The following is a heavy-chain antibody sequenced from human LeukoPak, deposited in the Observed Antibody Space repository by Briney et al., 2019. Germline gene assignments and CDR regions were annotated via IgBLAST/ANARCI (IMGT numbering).Heavy chain of an antibody. CDR1: DFSFITYA. Sequence: AGGSLRLSCAASDFSFITYAMSWVRQAPGKGLEWVSTISGGGDATYYADSVKGRFTISRDNAKNSLYLQMNSLRAEDTALYYCASGGIYYGAAFDFWGQGSLVTVSA. D-gene: IGHD1-26*01. CDR3: ASGGIYYGAAFDF. CDR2: ISGGGDAT. V-gene: IGHV3-23*01. J-gene: IGHJ4*02.